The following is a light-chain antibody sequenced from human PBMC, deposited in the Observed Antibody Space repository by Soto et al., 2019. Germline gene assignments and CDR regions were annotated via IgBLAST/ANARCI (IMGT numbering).Light chain of an antibody. J-gene: IGKJ1*01. V-gene: IGKV3-15*01. CDR3: QQYGSSPAT. CDR2: GAS. CDR1: QSVSSN. Sequence: EIVMTQSPATLSVSPGERATLSCRASQSVSSNLAWYQQKPGQAPRLLIYGASTRATGIPARFSGSGSGTDFTPSVSRLEPEDFAVYFCQQYGSSPATFGQGTKVDI.